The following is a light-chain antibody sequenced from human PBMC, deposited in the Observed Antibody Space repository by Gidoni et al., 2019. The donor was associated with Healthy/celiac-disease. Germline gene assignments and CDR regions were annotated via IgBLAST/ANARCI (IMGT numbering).Light chain of an antibody. CDR1: QSLLHSNGYNY. CDR2: LGS. V-gene: IGKV2-28*01. Sequence: DIVMTQSPLSLPVTPGEPASISCRSSQSLLHSNGYNYLDWYLQKPGQSPQLLIYLGSNRASGVPDRFSGSGSGTDFTLKISRVEAEDVGVYYCMQALQTPFTFXPXTKVXIK. J-gene: IGKJ3*01. CDR3: MQALQTPFT.